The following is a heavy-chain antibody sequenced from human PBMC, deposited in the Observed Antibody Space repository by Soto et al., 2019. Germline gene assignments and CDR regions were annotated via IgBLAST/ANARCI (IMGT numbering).Heavy chain of an antibody. CDR2: IYYSGST. J-gene: IGHJ4*02. D-gene: IGHD3-22*01. Sequence: QVQLQESGPGLVKPSQTLSLTCTVSGGSIGSGSYYWSWIRQHPGKGLEWIGYIYYSGSTYYNPSLKGRVTISIDTSTNQFSLKLSSVTAADTAVYYCARAGYDRDGGGYYYFDYWGQGTLVTVSS. CDR3: ARAGYDRDGGGYYYFDY. CDR1: GGSIGSGSYY. V-gene: IGHV4-31*03.